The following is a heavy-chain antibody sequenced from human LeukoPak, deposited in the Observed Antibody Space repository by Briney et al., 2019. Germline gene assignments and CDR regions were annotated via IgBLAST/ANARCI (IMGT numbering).Heavy chain of an antibody. D-gene: IGHD6-13*01. J-gene: IGHJ4*02. CDR3: ARRYTSSWCLDS. CDR2: IYAGGAT. V-gene: IGHV3-53*01. CDR1: GFTVSSNY. Sequence: GGSLRLSCAASGFTVSSNYMSWVRQASGKGLEWVSIIYAGGATYYADSVKGRFTISRDNSKNTLYLQMISLRAEDAAVYYCARRYTSSWCLDSWGQGTLVTVSS.